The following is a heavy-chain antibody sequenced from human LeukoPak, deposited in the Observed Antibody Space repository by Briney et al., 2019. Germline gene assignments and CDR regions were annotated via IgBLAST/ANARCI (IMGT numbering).Heavy chain of an antibody. CDR2: VIPIFSTT. J-gene: IGHJ4*02. CDR1: GYTFTSYA. CDR3: ARAPPKQLLHLY. D-gene: IGHD6-13*01. V-gene: IGHV1-69*05. Sequence: ASVKVSCKASGYTFTSYAISWVRQAPGQGLEWMGAVIPIFSTTNYAQKFQGRVAITTDESTNTAYMELTSLKSEDAAVYYCARAPPKQLLHLYWGQGTLVTVSS.